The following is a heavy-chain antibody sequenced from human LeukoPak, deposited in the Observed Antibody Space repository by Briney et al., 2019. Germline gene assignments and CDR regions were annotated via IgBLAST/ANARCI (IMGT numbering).Heavy chain of an antibody. V-gene: IGHV3-30-3*01. D-gene: IGHD6-19*01. CDR1: GFTFSSYA. J-gene: IGHJ4*02. CDR3: ARDRAGSAWYTTFDY. CDR2: ISYDGSNK. Sequence: GRSLRLSCAASGFTFSSYAMHWVRQAPGKGLEWVAVISYDGSNKYYADSVKGRFTISRDNSKNTLYLQMNSLRSDDTAVYYCARDRAGSAWYTTFDYWGQGTLVTVSS.